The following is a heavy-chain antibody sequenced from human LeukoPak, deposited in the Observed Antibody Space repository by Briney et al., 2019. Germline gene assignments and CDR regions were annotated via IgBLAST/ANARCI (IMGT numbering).Heavy chain of an antibody. V-gene: IGHV1-2*02. CDR3: ARDIGRCSSTSCKIGSLQYSIDY. Sequence: ASVKVSCKASGYTFTGYYMHWVRQAPGQGLEWMGWINPNSGGTNYAQKFQGRVTMTRDTSISTAYMELSRLRSDDTAVYYCARDIGRCSSTSCKIGSLQYSIDYWGQGTLVTVSS. J-gene: IGHJ4*02. CDR2: INPNSGGT. CDR1: GYTFTGYY. D-gene: IGHD2-2*01.